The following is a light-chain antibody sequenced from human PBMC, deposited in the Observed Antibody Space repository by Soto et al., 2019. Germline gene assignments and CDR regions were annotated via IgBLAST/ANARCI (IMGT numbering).Light chain of an antibody. V-gene: IGLV2-11*01. J-gene: IGLJ3*02. CDR2: DVT. CDR1: SSDVGAYNY. Sequence: QSALTQPRSVSGSPGQSVTISCTGTSSDVGAYNYVSWYQHHPGKAPKLVIYDVTKRPSGVPDRFAGPKSGNTASLTISGLQAEDEADYYCCSYAGSSLWVFGGGTKLTVL. CDR3: CSYAGSSLWV.